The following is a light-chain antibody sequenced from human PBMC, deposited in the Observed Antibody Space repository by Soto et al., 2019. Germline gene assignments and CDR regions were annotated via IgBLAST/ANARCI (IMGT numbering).Light chain of an antibody. J-gene: IGKJ2*01. V-gene: IGKV1-9*01. CDR3: QQLNGSPYS. CDR1: QGISTY. Sequence: DILLTQSPSFMSASVGDRVTITCRASQGISTYLAWYQQKPGKAPKLLMYAVSTLQSGVPSRFSGSGSGTEFTLTISSLQPEDFATYFCQQLNGSPYSFGQGTKLEIK. CDR2: AVS.